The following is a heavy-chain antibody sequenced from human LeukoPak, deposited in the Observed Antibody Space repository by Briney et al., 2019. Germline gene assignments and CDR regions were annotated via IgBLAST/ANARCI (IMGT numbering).Heavy chain of an antibody. J-gene: IGHJ5*02. CDR1: GGTFSSYA. V-gene: IGHV1-69*05. CDR2: IIPIFGTA. CDR3: ARDVPDPRWLQFSGWFDP. Sequence: ASVKVSCKASGGTFSSYAISWVRQAPGQGLEWIGGIIPIFGTANYAQKFQGRVTITTDESTSTAYMELSSLRSEDTAVYYCARDVPDPRWLQFSGWFDPWGQGTLVTVSS. D-gene: IGHD5-24*01.